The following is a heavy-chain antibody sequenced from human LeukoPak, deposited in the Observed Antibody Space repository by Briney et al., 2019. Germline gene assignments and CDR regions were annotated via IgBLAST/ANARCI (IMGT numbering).Heavy chain of an antibody. J-gene: IGHJ4*02. CDR3: ARDYYDSSGLDV. D-gene: IGHD3-22*01. CDR1: GYTFTGYY. Sequence: ASVKVSCKASGYTFTGYYMHWVRQAPGQGLEWMGWISAYNGNTNYAQKLQGRVTMTTDTSTSTAYMELRSLRSDDTAVYYCARDYYDSSGLDVWGQGTLVTVSS. V-gene: IGHV1-18*04. CDR2: ISAYNGNT.